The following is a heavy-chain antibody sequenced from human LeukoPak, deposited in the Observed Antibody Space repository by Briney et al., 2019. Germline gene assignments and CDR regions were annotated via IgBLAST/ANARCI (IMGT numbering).Heavy chain of an antibody. J-gene: IGHJ2*01. CDR1: GGSISSCY. D-gene: IGHD3-22*01. CDR3: ARDPDYYDSSGSSGYFDL. V-gene: IGHV4-59*01. Sequence: SETLSLTCTVSGGSISSCYWSWIRQPPGKGLEWIGYIYYSGSTNYNPSLKSRVTISVDTSKNQFSLKLSSVTAADTAVYYCARDPDYYDSSGSSGYFDLWGRGTLVTVSS. CDR2: IYYSGST.